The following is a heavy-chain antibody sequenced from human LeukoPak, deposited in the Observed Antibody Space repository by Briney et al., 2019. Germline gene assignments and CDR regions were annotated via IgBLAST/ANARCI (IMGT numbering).Heavy chain of an antibody. CDR2: IYHSGST. Sequence: PSQTLSLTCTVSGGSISSGGYYWSWIRQPPGKGLEWIGEIYHSGSTNYNPSLKSRVTISVDQSKNQFSLKLSSVTAADTAVYYCARARWGWMVRHGNGAFDIWGQGTMVTVSS. J-gene: IGHJ3*02. D-gene: IGHD3-10*01. CDR1: GGSISSGGYY. V-gene: IGHV4-30-2*01. CDR3: ARARWGWMVRHGNGAFDI.